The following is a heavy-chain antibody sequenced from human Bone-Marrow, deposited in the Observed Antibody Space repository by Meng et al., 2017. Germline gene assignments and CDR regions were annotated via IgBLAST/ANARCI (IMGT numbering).Heavy chain of an antibody. CDR1: GYTFSDYS. D-gene: IGHD5-12*01. CDR3: ARVMRPLNSGYTGYDFDY. V-gene: IGHV1-2*02. CDR2: INPDSGDT. Sequence: ASVKVSCKASGYTFSDYSMYWVRQAPGQGLEWMGWINPDSGDTNYALRFQGRVTMTRDTSISTAYMELSRLRSDDTALYYCARVMRPLNSGYTGYDFDYWGQGTLVTVSS. J-gene: IGHJ4*02.